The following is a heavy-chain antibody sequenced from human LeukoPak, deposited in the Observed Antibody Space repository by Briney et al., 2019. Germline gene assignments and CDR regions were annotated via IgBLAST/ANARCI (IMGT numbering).Heavy chain of an antibody. J-gene: IGHJ4*02. CDR2: IWYDGSNK. V-gene: IGHV3-33*01. CDR1: GFTFSSYG. D-gene: IGHD3-22*01. CDR3: ASGVYYYDSSGYYPSWEY. Sequence: GGSLRLSCAASGFTFSSYGMHWVRQAPGKGLERVAVIWYDGSNKYYADSVKGRFTISRDNSKNTLYLQMNSLRAEDTAVYYCASGVYYYDSSGYYPSWEYWGQGTLVTVSS.